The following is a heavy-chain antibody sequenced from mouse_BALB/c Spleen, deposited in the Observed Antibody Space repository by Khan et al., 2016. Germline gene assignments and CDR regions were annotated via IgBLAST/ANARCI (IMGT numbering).Heavy chain of an antibody. D-gene: IGHD2-1*01. CDR3: ARGGGNSDY. Sequence: QVQLQQSGAELARPGASVKLSCKASCYTFTDYYINWVKQRTGQGLEWIGEIYPGSDNTYYNEKFKGKATLTADKSSSTAYMQLSSLTSEDSAVYFCARGGGNSDYGGRGTTRTVAS. CDR2: IYPGSDNT. J-gene: IGHJ2*01. CDR1: CYTFTDYY. V-gene: IGHV1-76*01.